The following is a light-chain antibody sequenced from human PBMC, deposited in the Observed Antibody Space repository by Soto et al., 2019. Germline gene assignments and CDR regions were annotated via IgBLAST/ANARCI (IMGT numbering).Light chain of an antibody. CDR3: QVWDSDSDHVV. CDR2: DDN. J-gene: IGLJ2*01. V-gene: IGLV3-21*02. Sequence: SYELTQSPSVSVAPGQTAKITCGGNNIGGKSVHWYQQKPGQAPVLVVYDDNDRPSGIPERFSGSNSGRTATLTLSRVEAGDEAVYYCQVWDSDSDHVVFGGGTKVTV. CDR1: NIGGKS.